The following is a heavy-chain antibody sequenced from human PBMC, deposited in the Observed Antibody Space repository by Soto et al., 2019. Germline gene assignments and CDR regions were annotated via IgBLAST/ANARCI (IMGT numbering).Heavy chain of an antibody. CDR1: GYTFTGYY. J-gene: IGHJ3*02. Sequence: GASVKVSCKASGYTFTGYYMHWVRQAPGQGLEWMGWINPNSGGTNYAQKFQGRVTMTRDTSISTAYMELSRLRSDDTAVYYRARDEYSSSSGAFDIWGQGTMVTVSS. CDR2: INPNSGGT. V-gene: IGHV1-2*02. D-gene: IGHD6-6*01. CDR3: ARDEYSSSSGAFDI.